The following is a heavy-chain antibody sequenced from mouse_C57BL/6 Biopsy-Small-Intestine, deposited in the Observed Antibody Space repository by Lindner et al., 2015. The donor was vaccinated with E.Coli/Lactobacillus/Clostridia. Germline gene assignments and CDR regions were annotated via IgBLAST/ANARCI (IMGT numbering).Heavy chain of an antibody. Sequence: VQLQESGGGLVKPGGSLKLSCAASGFTFSDYGMHWVRQAPEKGLEWVAYISSGSTTIYYADTVKGRFTISRDNARNTLFLQMTSLRSEDTAMYYCTRGPGTSYFDYWGQGTTLTVSS. J-gene: IGHJ2*01. CDR2: ISSGSTTI. D-gene: IGHD4-1*01. V-gene: IGHV5-17*01. CDR1: GFTFSDYG. CDR3: TRGPGTSYFDY.